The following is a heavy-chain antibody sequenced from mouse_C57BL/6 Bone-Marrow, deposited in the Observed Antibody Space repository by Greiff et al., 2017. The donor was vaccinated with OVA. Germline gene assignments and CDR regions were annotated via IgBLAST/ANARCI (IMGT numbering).Heavy chain of an antibody. Sequence: VQLQQPGAELVKPGASVKMSCKASGYTFTSYWITWVKQRPEQGLEWIGWIDPENGDTEYASKFQGKATITADTSSNTAYLQLSSLTSEDTAVYYCTWGGFSFDYWGQGTTLTVSS. CDR3: TWGGFSFDY. CDR1: GYTFTSYW. CDR2: IDPENGDT. D-gene: IGHD3-1*01. J-gene: IGHJ2*01. V-gene: IGHV14-4*01.